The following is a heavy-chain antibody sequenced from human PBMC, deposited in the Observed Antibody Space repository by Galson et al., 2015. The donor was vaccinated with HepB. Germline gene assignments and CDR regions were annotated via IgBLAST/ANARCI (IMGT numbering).Heavy chain of an antibody. CDR2: ISYDGSNK. J-gene: IGHJ6*03. D-gene: IGHD2-21*01. CDR1: GFTFSSYA. CDR3: ARASIVVVISHSPMDV. Sequence: SLRLSCAASGFTFSSYAMHWVRQAPGKGLEWVAVISYDGSNKCYADSVKGRFTISRDNSKNTLYLQMNSLRAEDTAVYYCARASIVVVISHSPMDVWGKGTTVTVSS. V-gene: IGHV3-30-3*01.